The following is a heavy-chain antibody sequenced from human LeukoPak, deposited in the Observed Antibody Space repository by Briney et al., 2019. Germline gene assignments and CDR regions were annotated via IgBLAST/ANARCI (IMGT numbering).Heavy chain of an antibody. CDR1: GGSISSYY. CDR3: ARSPTYYYDSSGYYYYFDY. V-gene: IGHV4-4*07. J-gene: IGHJ4*02. Sequence: SETLSLTCTVSGGSISSYYWSWIRQPAGKGLEWIGRIYTSGSTNYNSSLKSRVTMSVDTSKNQFSLKLSSVTAADTAVYYCARSPTYYYDSSGYYYYFDYWGLGTLVTVSS. CDR2: IYTSGST. D-gene: IGHD3-22*01.